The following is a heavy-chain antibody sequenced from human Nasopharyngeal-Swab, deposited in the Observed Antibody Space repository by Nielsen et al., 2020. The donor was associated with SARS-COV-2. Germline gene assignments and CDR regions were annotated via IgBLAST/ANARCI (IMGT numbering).Heavy chain of an antibody. CDR3: AKGSYYYDSYGAFDI. Sequence: GESLKFSCAASGFTFSSYGMHWVRQAPGKGLEWVAVISYDGSNKYYADSVKGRFTISRDNSKNTLYLQMNSLRAEDTAVYYCAKGSYYYDSYGAFDIWGQGTMVTVSS. D-gene: IGHD3-22*01. CDR2: ISYDGSNK. V-gene: IGHV3-30*18. J-gene: IGHJ3*02. CDR1: GFTFSSYG.